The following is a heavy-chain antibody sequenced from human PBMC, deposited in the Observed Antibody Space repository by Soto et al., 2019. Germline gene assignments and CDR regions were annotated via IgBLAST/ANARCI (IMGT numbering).Heavy chain of an antibody. CDR3: ARDCGTGGTCHSLDF. J-gene: IGHJ4*02. D-gene: IGHD2-15*01. CDR1: GFTFSNFA. CDR2: VWYDGSNK. Sequence: QVQLVESGGGVVQPGRSLRLCCAASGFTFSNFAMHWVRQVPGKGLEWVAVVWYDGSNKYYVDSVKGRFSVSRDNSKNTLYLQMNSLRADDTALYFCARDCGTGGTCHSLDFWGQGTLVTVSS. V-gene: IGHV3-33*01.